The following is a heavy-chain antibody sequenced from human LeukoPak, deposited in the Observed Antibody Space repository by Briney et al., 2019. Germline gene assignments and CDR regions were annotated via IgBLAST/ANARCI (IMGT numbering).Heavy chain of an antibody. Sequence: GGSLRLSCEASGFTFSSYGMHWVRQAPSKGLEWVAFTRYDGSNKSYADSVKGRFTISRDNSKNTLYLQMNSLRAEDTAVYYCVKDGGYCSGGSRPEIDYWGQGTLVTVSS. D-gene: IGHD2-15*01. CDR3: VKDGGYCSGGSRPEIDY. CDR1: GFTFSSYG. V-gene: IGHV3-30*02. J-gene: IGHJ4*02. CDR2: TRYDGSNK.